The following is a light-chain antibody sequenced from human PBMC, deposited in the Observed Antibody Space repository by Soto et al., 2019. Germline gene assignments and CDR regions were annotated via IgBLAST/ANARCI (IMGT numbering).Light chain of an antibody. J-gene: IGLJ3*02. CDR2: NTD. Sequence: QCVLTQPPSASGTPGQRVTFSCSGSGAKIGRHTVNWYQQVPGTAPKLLIYNTDQRPAGVSGRFAGSKSGTSASLAISGLQSEDDTDYYCMAWDGGLNGWVFGGGTQVTVL. V-gene: IGLV1-44*01. CDR1: GAKIGRHT. CDR3: MAWDGGLNGWV.